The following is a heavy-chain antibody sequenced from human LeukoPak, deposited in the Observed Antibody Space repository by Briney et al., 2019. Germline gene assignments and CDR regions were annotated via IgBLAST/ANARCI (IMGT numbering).Heavy chain of an antibody. CDR2: IVVGSGNT. CDR3: AAGLEDTAMVTADYYYCGMDV. CDR1: GFTFTSSA. J-gene: IGHJ6*02. D-gene: IGHD5-18*01. Sequence: SVKVSCKASGFTFTSSAVQWVRQARGQRLEWIGWIVVGSGNTNYAQKFQERVTITRDMSTSTAYMELSSLRSEDTAVYYCAAGLEDTAMVTADYYYCGMDVWGQGTTVTVSS. V-gene: IGHV1-58*01.